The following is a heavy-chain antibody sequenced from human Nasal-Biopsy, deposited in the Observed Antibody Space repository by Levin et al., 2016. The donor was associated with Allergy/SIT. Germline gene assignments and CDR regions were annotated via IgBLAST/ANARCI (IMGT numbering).Heavy chain of an antibody. Sequence: GESLKISCAASGFTLSTYSMTWVRQAPGKGLEWVANIKQDGSEKYYVDSVKGRFTISRDNAKNSLDLQMNSLRVEDTAVYYCVRGSGRLDSWGQGTLATVSS. V-gene: IGHV3-7*03. CDR2: IKQDGSEK. J-gene: IGHJ4*02. CDR3: VRGSGRLDS. CDR1: GFTLSTYS.